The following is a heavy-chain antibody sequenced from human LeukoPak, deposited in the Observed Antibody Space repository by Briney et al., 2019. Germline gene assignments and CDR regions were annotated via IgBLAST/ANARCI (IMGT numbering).Heavy chain of an antibody. CDR2: ISWNSGSI. CDR1: GFTFDDYA. CDR3: AKSPRGQLWSGGGLNYFDY. V-gene: IGHV3-9*01. Sequence: PGGSLRLSCAASGFTFDDYAMHWVRQAPGKGLEWVSGISWNSGSIGYADSVKGRFTISRDNAKNSLYLQMNSLRAEDTALYYCAKSPRGQLWSGGGLNYFDYWGQGTLVTVSS. D-gene: IGHD5-18*01. J-gene: IGHJ4*02.